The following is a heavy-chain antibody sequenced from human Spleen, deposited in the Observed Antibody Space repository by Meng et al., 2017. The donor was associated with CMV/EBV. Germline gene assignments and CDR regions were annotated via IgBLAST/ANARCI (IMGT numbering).Heavy chain of an antibody. V-gene: IGHV3-20*04. J-gene: IGHJ6*02. CDR1: GFTFDDYG. Sequence: GESLKISCAASGFTFDDYGMNWVRQVPGKGLEWVSGIRWNGGRTGYADSVKGRFSISRDNAKNSLYLQMNSLRLEDTALYYCARANKLFGVVTGYYYYGMDVWGQGTTVTVSS. CDR2: IRWNGGRT. CDR3: ARANKLFGVVTGYYYYGMDV. D-gene: IGHD3-3*01.